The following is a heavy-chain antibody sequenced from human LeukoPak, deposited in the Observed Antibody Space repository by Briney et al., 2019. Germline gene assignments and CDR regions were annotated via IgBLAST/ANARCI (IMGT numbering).Heavy chain of an antibody. J-gene: IGHJ4*02. V-gene: IGHV4-34*01. CDR3: ASLGSRDF. CDR2: INHSGTT. CDR1: GGSFSGYY. Sequence: SETLSLTCAVYGGSFSGYYWSWIRQPPGKGLEWIGEINHSGTTNYNPSLKSRVSISVDTSKNQFSLKMTSVTAAGTAVYYCASLGSRDFWGQGTLVTISS. D-gene: IGHD3-10*01.